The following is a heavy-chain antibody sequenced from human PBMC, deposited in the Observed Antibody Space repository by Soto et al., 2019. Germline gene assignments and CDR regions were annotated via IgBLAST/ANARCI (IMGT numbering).Heavy chain of an antibody. D-gene: IGHD6-13*01. CDR3: VEGSAAGAGYFYDN. CDR1: GFPFSLYG. J-gene: IGHJ4*02. CDR2: ISSDGGET. Sequence: PGGSLRLSCSASGFPFSLYGVQWVRQAPGKGLEYVAGISSDGGETYHADPVKGRFTISRDNPKKTLYLQMTSLRVEDTAVYYCVEGSAAGAGYFYDNWGQGTLVTVSS. V-gene: IGHV3-64D*06.